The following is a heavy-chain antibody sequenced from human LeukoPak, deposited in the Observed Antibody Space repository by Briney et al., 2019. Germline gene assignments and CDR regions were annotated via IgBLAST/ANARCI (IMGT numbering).Heavy chain of an antibody. CDR2: IWYDGSNK. V-gene: IGHV3-33*01. CDR1: GFTFSSYG. CDR3: AREKYYYGSGSQGHPDY. D-gene: IGHD3-10*01. J-gene: IGHJ4*02. Sequence: PGGSLRLSCAASGFTFSSYGMHWVRQAPGKGLEWVAVIWYDGSNKYYADSVKGRFTISRDNSKNTLYLQMNSLRAEDTAVYYCAREKYYYGSGSQGHPDYWGQGTLVTVSS.